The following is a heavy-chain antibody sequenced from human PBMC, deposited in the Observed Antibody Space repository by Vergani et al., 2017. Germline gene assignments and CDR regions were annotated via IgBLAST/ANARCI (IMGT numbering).Heavy chain of an antibody. Sequence: EVQLVESGGGLVQPGGSLRLSCAASGFTFSSYAMSWVRQAPGKGLEWVSGISGSGGSTYYADSVKGRFTISRDNSKNTLYLQMNSLRAEDTAVYYCAKRDCSSTSCYWYFDLWGRGTLVTVSS. V-gene: IGHV3-23*04. J-gene: IGHJ2*01. CDR1: GFTFSSYA. CDR2: ISGSGGST. CDR3: AKRDCSSTSCYWYFDL. D-gene: IGHD2-2*01.